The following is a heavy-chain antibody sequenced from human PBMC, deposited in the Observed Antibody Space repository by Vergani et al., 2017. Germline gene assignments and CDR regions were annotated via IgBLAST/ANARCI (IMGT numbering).Heavy chain of an antibody. V-gene: IGHV3-23*01. D-gene: IGHD3-16*01. CDR1: GFSFSSYA. CDR3: AKGETPATYDY. CDR2: ISGSGGST. Sequence: EVQLLESGGGLVQPGGSLRLSCAVSGFSFSSYAMSWVRQAPGKGLEWVSAISGSGGSTYYADSVEGRFTISRDNSKNTLYLQMKSLRAEDTAVYYCAKGETPATYDYWGQGSLVTVSS. J-gene: IGHJ4*02.